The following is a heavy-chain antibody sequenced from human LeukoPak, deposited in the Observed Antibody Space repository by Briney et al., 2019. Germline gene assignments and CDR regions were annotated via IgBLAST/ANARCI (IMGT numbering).Heavy chain of an antibody. CDR2: ISGSGGST. D-gene: IGHD4-23*01. Sequence: GGYLRLYCAASGFTFSSYAMGWVRQAPGQGLEWISAISGSGGSTYYADSVKGRLTISRDNSKNTLYLQMNSLRAEDTAVYYCAKVYGGNSYAFDIWGQGTMVTVSS. CDR1: GFTFSSYA. CDR3: AKVYGGNSYAFDI. J-gene: IGHJ3*02. V-gene: IGHV3-23*01.